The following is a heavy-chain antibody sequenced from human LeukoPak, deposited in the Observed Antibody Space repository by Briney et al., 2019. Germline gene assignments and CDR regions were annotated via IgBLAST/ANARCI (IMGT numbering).Heavy chain of an antibody. J-gene: IGHJ4*02. CDR2: INPSDYDT. CDR1: SYCIPSYW. D-gene: IGHD1-1*01. V-gene: IGHV5-51*01. Sequence: GESLKISCRASSYCIPSYWIMWLLQMPGRGVEGLVIINPSDYDTRYSASFQGQVTISADESINNAYLQWSSLKASDSAMYYCGTAGNVANWAQGTLVTVSS. CDR3: GTAGNVAN.